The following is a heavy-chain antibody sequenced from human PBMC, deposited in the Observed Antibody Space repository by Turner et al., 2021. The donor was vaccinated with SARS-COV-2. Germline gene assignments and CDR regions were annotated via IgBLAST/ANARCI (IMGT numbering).Heavy chain of an antibody. D-gene: IGHD3-3*01. CDR2: NYYSGST. CDR3: ASRTPTFGVLIRSGGWFDP. CDR1: GGSISRSSYY. J-gene: IGHJ5*02. Sequence: QLHLQESGPGLVKPSETLSLPCTVSGGSISRSSYYWGWSRQPTGRGLGGIGSNYYSGSTYYNPSLKSRVTISVDTSKNQFSLKLITVTAADTAVYYCASRTPTFGVLIRSGGWFDPWGQGTLVTVSS. V-gene: IGHV4-39*01.